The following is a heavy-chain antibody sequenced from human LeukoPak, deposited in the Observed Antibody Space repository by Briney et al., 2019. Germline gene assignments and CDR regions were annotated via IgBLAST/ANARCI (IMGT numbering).Heavy chain of an antibody. CDR1: GYSISSGYY. CDR2: IYHSGST. Sequence: SETPSLTCAVSGYSISSGYYWGWVRQPPGKGVEWIGRIYHSGSTYYNPSLKSRVTISVDTSKNQFSLKLSSVTAADTAVYYCARANPGIAAAGSYYFDYWGQGTLVTVSS. CDR3: ARANPGIAAAGSYYFDY. D-gene: IGHD6-13*01. J-gene: IGHJ4*02. V-gene: IGHV4-38-2*01.